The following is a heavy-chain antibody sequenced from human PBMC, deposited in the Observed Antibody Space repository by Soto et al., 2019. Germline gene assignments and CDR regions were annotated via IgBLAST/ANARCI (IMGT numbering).Heavy chain of an antibody. Sequence: GGSLRLSCAACGFTFSSYAMHWVRQAPGKGLEWVAVISYDGSNKYYADSVKGRFTISRDNSKNTLYLQMNSLRAEDTAVYYCARASDFWSGHRYYYGMDVWGQGTTVTVPS. CDR3: ARASDFWSGHRYYYGMDV. V-gene: IGHV3-30-3*01. CDR1: GFTFSSYA. J-gene: IGHJ6*02. CDR2: ISYDGSNK. D-gene: IGHD3-3*01.